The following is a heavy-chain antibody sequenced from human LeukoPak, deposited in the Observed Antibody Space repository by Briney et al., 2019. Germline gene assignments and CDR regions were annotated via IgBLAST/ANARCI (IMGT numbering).Heavy chain of an antibody. Sequence: SETLSLTCAVYGWSFSGYYWSWIRQAPGKGLEWIGEIKHSGSISYNSSLKSRVTISVDTSKNQFSLKLSSVTAADTAVYYCARRMGRRFGERYYYYHYMDVWGKGTTVTISS. J-gene: IGHJ6*03. D-gene: IGHD3-10*01. CDR2: IKHSGSI. CDR3: ARRMGRRFGERYYYYHYMDV. CDR1: GWSFSGYY. V-gene: IGHV4-34*01.